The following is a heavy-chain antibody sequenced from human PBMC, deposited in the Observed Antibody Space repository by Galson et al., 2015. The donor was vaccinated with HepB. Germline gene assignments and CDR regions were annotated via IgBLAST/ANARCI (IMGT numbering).Heavy chain of an antibody. J-gene: IGHJ4*02. CDR1: GDSVSSNSAS. D-gene: IGHD4-23*01. CDR2: TYYRSKWYY. Sequence: CASYGDSVSSNSASWDCIRQSPSRGLEWLGRTYYRSKWYYDYAVSVKSRITIDPDTSKNQFSLQLKSVTPEDTAVYYCARGLTTVVTPFDYWGQGTLVTVSS. CDR3: ARGLTTVVTPFDY. V-gene: IGHV6-1*01.